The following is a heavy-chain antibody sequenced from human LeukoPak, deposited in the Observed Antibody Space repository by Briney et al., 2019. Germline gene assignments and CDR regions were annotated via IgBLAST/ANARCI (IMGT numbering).Heavy chain of an antibody. J-gene: IGHJ4*02. CDR2: IYYSGST. D-gene: IGHD1-14*01. CDR1: GGSISSSSYY. V-gene: IGHV4-39*07. Sequence: ASETLSPTCTVSGGSISSSSYYWGWIRQPPGKGLEWIGSIYYSGSTYYNPSLKSRVTISVDTSKNQFSLKLTSVTAADTAVYYCASVPEPYYFDYWGQGTLVTVS. CDR3: ASVPEPYYFDY.